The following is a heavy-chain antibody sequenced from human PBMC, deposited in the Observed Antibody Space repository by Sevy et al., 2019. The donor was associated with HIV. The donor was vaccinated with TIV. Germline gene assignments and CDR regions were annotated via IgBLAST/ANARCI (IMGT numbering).Heavy chain of an antibody. J-gene: IGHJ3*01. CDR2: FNTYNSNT. CDR1: GYTFTSFG. Sequence: ASVKVSCKPSGYTFTSFGFTWVRQAPGQGLEWVGSFNTYNSNTDYAQRLQGRLSMTTDTSTSTAYMELRSLRSADTAVYFCGRWDMATSSDAFDFWGQGTMVTVSS. D-gene: IGHD5-12*01. V-gene: IGHV1-18*01. CDR3: GRWDMATSSDAFDF.